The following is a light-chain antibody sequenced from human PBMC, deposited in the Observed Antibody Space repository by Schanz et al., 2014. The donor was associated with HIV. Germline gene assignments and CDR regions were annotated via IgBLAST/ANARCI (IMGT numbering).Light chain of an antibody. CDR3: SSYAGDSKLI. Sequence: QSALTQPASVSGSPGQSITISCTGTSSDVGGYNYVSWYQQHPGKAPKLMIYEVSKRPLGVPDRFSGSKSGNTASLTVSGLQAEDEADYYCSSYAGDSKLIFGGGTKLTVL. J-gene: IGLJ2*01. V-gene: IGLV2-8*01. CDR1: SSDVGGYNY. CDR2: EVS.